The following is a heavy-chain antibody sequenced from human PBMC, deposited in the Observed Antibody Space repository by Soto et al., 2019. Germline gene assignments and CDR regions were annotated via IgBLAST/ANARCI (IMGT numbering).Heavy chain of an antibody. D-gene: IGHD3-16*01. CDR3: ARGNPFNYAGFDV. V-gene: IGHV1-8*01. CDR1: GYTFSYLD. Sequence: QAHLEQSGAEVKRPGASVKVSCKDSGYTFSYLDINWLRQASGQGPAWMGWMNAKSGDTFFAQRFQGKFNMTWDTSLSTAYMEVGRLTSDDTAMYYCARGNPFNYAGFDVGGQGTTVAVSS. J-gene: IGHJ6*02. CDR2: MNAKSGDT.